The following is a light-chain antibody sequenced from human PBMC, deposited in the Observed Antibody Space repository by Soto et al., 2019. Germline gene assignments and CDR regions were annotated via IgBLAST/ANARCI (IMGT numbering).Light chain of an antibody. CDR1: QSVRSNY. CDR2: GAS. CDR3: QQYGTSPIT. J-gene: IGKJ5*01. V-gene: IGKV3-20*01. Sequence: EIVLTQSAGTLSLSPGERVTLSCRASQSVRSNYLAWYQQIPGQAPRLLIYGASSRATGIPDRFSGSGSGTDFTLTISRLEPEDFAVYYCQQYGTSPITFGQGTRLEI.